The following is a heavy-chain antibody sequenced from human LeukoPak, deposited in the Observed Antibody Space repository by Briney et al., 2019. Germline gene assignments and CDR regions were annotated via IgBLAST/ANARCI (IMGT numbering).Heavy chain of an antibody. D-gene: IGHD2-21*01. CDR1: GYTFNAYY. J-gene: IGHJ4*02. CDR3: ARGLGDFDGDGHTKPFDY. Sequence: ASVKVSCKTSGYTFNAYYMHWVRQAPGQRPVWVGWINPNSAGTNYAQKFQGRVTVTRDTSISTTFMELSGLRSDDAAVYYCARGLGDFDGDGHTKPFDYWGQGTLVAVSS. V-gene: IGHV1-2*02. CDR2: INPNSAGT.